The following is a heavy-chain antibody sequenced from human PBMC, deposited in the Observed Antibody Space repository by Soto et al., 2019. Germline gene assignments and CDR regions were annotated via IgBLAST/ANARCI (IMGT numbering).Heavy chain of an antibody. CDR2: IHSSSRYI. Sequence: EVQLVESGGGQVKPGGSLRLSCAASGFSFSTYSMNWVRQAPGMGLEWVSSIHSSSRYIYYADSVKGRFTISRDNAKNSLFLQMSSLRAEDTAVYYCARGSQNFWMREDAFDIWGQGTMVSVSS. J-gene: IGHJ3*02. CDR1: GFSFSTYS. D-gene: IGHD3-3*01. CDR3: ARGSQNFWMREDAFDI. V-gene: IGHV3-21*01.